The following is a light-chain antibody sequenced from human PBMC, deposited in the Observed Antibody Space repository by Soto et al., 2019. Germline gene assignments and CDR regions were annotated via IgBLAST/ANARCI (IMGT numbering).Light chain of an antibody. CDR1: QSVSSW. V-gene: IGKV1-5*03. J-gene: IGKJ5*01. Sequence: IHMTQSPSILSASVGDRVTITCRASQSVSSWLAWYQQKPGKAPKILIYKASSLESGVPSRFSGSGSGTEFTLTISSLQPDDFATYYCQQYDNIITFGQGTRLEI. CDR3: QQYDNIIT. CDR2: KAS.